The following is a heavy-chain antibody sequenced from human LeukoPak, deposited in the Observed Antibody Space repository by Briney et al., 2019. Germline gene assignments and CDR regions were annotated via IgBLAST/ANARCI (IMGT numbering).Heavy chain of an antibody. D-gene: IGHD3-10*01. CDR1: GFTFSSYA. Sequence: LSGGSLRLSCAAAGFTFSSYAMSWVRQAAGEGLEWVSAISGSGGSTYYADSVKGRFTISRDNSKNTLYLQMNSLRAEDTAVYYCAKDGEVVSPNYFDYWGQGTLVTASS. V-gene: IGHV3-23*01. J-gene: IGHJ4*02. CDR3: AKDGEVVSPNYFDY. CDR2: ISGSGGST.